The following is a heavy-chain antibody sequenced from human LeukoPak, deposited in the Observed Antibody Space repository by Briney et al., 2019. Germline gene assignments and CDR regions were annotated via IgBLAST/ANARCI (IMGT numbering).Heavy chain of an antibody. CDR2: ISAYNGNT. V-gene: IGHV1-18*01. J-gene: IGHJ4*02. CDR1: GYTFTTYG. D-gene: IGHD3-16*02. Sequence: GASVKVSCKASGYTFTTYGISWVRQAPGQGLEWMGWISAYNGNTNYAQKYQGRVTMTTDTSTSTAYMELRSLISDDTAVYYCARAEYRYSSSVDYWGQGTLVTVSS. CDR3: ARAEYRYSSSVDY.